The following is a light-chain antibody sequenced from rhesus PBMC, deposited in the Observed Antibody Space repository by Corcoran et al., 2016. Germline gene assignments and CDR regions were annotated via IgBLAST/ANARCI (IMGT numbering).Light chain of an antibody. V-gene: IGKV1S12*01. J-gene: IGKJ2*01. CDR3: QHYYDSPYS. CDR2: AAS. Sequence: DIQMTQSPSALPASVGDRVTISCRASQNIYSNLAWYQQKSGKPPKVLIYAASIFQTGIPSRFSGIGSWTDFTLTIRSLQPEDSAGYYCQHYYDSPYSFGQGTKVEI. CDR1: QNIYSN.